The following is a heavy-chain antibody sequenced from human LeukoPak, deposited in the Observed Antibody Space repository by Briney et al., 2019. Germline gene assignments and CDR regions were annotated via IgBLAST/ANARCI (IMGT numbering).Heavy chain of an antibody. V-gene: IGHV3-7*01. Sequence: GGSLRLSCAASGFSFNAYWMAWVRQAPGTGLEWVANINPAGSEAFHVDPVKGRFSISRDHAKNLVYLQMNSLRAEDTAVYYCATFGLVAALDLWGQGTLVTVSS. J-gene: IGHJ4*02. CDR3: ATFGLVAALDL. CDR2: INPAGSEA. CDR1: GFSFNAYW. D-gene: IGHD5-12*01.